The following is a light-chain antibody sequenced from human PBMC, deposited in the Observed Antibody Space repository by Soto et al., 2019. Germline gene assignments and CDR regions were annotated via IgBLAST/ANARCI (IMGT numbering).Light chain of an antibody. CDR2: AAS. CDR3: LQKYFYPFT. J-gene: IGKJ3*01. CDR1: QGINKF. Sequence: AIQLTQSPSSLSASVGDRVTITCRASQGINKFLAWYQQRPGKAPKLLIYAASNLQSGVPARFSGSGSGTDFTLTISSLQPEDFATYYCLQKYFYPFTFGPGTKVDIK. V-gene: IGKV1-6*01.